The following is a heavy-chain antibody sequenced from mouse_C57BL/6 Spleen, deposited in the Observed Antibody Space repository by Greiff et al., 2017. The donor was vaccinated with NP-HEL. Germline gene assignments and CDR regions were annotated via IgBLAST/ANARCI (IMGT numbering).Heavy chain of an antibody. J-gene: IGHJ1*03. CDR1: GYTFTSYW. D-gene: IGHD2-1*01. Sequence: QVQLQQPGAELVMPGASVKLSCKASGYTFTSYWMHWVKQRPGQGLEWIGEIDPSDSYTNYNQKFKGKSTLTVDKSSSTAYMQLSSLTSEDSAVYYCARRGGNYSYWYFDVWGTGTTVTVSS. V-gene: IGHV1-69*01. CDR2: IDPSDSYT. CDR3: ARRGGNYSYWYFDV.